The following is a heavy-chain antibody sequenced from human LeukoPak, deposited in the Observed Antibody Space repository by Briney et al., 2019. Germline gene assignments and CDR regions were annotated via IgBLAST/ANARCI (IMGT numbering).Heavy chain of an antibody. V-gene: IGHV1-18*01. CDR2: VSPYNDNT. J-gene: IGHJ4*02. D-gene: IGHD4-17*01. Sequence: ASVKVSCKASGYTFRNYGSLWVRQAPGQGLEWMGWVSPYNDNTNYAQNFQGRVTMTTDTSTNLAHMELRSLRYDDTAVYYCAREGHDYGDNTPDYWGRGTLVTVSS. CDR1: GYTFRNYG. CDR3: AREGHDYGDNTPDY.